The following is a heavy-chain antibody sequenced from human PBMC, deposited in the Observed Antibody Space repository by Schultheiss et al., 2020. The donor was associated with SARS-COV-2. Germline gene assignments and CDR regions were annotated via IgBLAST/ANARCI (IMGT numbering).Heavy chain of an antibody. J-gene: IGHJ4*02. CDR1: GGSFSGYY. CDR3: ARGGWVVVHYFDY. Sequence: SETLSLTCAVYGGSFSGYYWSWILQPPGKGLEWIGEINHSGSTNYNPSLKSRVTISVDTSKNQFSLKLSSVTAADTAVYYCARGGWVVVHYFDYWGQGTLVTVSS. D-gene: IGHD3-22*01. CDR2: INHSGST. V-gene: IGHV4-34*01.